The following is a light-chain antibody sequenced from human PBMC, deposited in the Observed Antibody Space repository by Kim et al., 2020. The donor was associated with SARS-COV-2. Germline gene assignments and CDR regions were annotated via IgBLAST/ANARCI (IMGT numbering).Light chain of an antibody. J-gene: IGKJ2*01. V-gene: IGKV1-5*03. CDR3: QQYNSYPT. Sequence: LSASVGDRVTITCRASQSISSWLAWYQQKPGKAPKLLIYKASSLESGVPSRFSGSGSGTEFTLTISSLQPDDFATYYCQQYNSYPTFGQGTKLEIK. CDR1: QSISSW. CDR2: KAS.